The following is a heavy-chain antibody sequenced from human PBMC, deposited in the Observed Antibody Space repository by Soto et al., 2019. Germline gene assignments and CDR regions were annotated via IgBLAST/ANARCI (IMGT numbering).Heavy chain of an antibody. V-gene: IGHV5-51*01. CDR1: GYRFASYW. Sequence: GESLKISCKGSGYRFASYWIAWVRQVPGRGLEWMGIIYPGDSDTKYSPSFQGLVTMSVDKSTSTAYLQWNSLKAADTAVYYCARKGSSGYYYYGMDVWGQGTTVTVSS. J-gene: IGHJ6*02. CDR3: ARKGSSGYYYYGMDV. D-gene: IGHD3-10*01. CDR2: IYPGDSDT.